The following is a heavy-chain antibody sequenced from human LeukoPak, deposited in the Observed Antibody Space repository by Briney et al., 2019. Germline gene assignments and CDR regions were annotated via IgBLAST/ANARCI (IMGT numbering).Heavy chain of an antibody. V-gene: IGHV1-2*02. D-gene: IGHD1-26*01. J-gene: IGHJ4*02. CDR2: VNPDNGVT. CDR3: ARYSVDYGPWFPEF. Sequence: GASVKVSCKTSGYTFTFYYVNWVRQAPGQGLEWMGWVNPDNGVTHFSQKFQGRVTMTRDTSISTAYMELNRLTSDDTAVYYCARYSVDYGPWFPEFWGQGTLVTVSS. CDR1: GYTFTFYY.